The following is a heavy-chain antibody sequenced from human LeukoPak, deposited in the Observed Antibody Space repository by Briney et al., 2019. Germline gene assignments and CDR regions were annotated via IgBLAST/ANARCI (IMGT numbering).Heavy chain of an antibody. V-gene: IGHV3-74*01. J-gene: IGHJ3*02. CDR2: INDDGSGT. CDR1: GFTFRSYW. Sequence: GGSLGLSCAASGFTFRSYWMHWVRQAPGKGLVWVSRINDDGSGTSYADSVKGRFTISRDNAKNTLYLQMNSLRAEDTAVYYCARSPFCGGDCFTGAFDIWGHGTMVTVSS. D-gene: IGHD2-21*02. CDR3: ARSPFCGGDCFTGAFDI.